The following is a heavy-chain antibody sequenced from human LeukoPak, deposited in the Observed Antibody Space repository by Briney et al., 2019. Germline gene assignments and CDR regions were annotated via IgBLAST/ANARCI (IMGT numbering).Heavy chain of an antibody. J-gene: IGHJ4*02. V-gene: IGHV3-23*01. D-gene: IGHD6-6*01. CDR3: ARGAYSSSSN. CDR2: ISGSGGTT. CDR1: GFTFNNYA. Sequence: GGSLRLSCAASGFTFNNYAMNWVRQAPGKGLEWVSVISGSGGTTYYADSVKGRFTISRDSSKNTLYLQMNSLRAEDTAVYYCARGAYSSSSNWGQGTLVTVSS.